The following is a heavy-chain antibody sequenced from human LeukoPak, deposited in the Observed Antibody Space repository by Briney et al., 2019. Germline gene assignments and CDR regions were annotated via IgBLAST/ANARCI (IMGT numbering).Heavy chain of an antibody. Sequence: GGSLRLSCAASGFTFSSYSMNWVRQAPGKGLEWVSYISSSSSTIYYADSVKGRFTISRDNSKNTLYLQMNSLRAEDTAVYYCARGVVTVPLYYFDYWGQGTLVTVSS. V-gene: IGHV3-48*01. CDR2: ISSSSSTI. J-gene: IGHJ4*02. CDR1: GFTFSSYS. CDR3: ARGVVTVPLYYFDY. D-gene: IGHD2-21*02.